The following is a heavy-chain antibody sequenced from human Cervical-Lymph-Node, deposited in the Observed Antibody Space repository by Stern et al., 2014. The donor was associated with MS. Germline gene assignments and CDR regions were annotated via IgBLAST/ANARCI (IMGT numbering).Heavy chain of an antibody. CDR1: GGTFSSIE. V-gene: IGHV1-69*01. CDR2: ISPLFGTT. Sequence: VQLLESGAEVKQPGSSMKVSCKASGGTFSSIEISWVRQAPGQGLEWLGGISPLFGTTNYAQQVQGRVTIVADESTNTVNMELSRLRSEDTAVYYCVRDQGGIAASWGQGTLVTVSS. CDR3: VRDQGGIAAS. J-gene: IGHJ4*02. D-gene: IGHD6-13*01.